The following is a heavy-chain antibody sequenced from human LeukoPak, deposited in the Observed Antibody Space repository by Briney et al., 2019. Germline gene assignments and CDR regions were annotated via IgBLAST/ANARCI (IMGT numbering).Heavy chain of an antibody. Sequence: ASVKVSCKASGYSFTSYGISWVRQAPGQRLEWMGGSSAYSGNTNYAQKLQGRVTMTTDTSTGTAYMELRSLRSDDTAVYYCARGRDYDFWSGYLGGSWFDPWGQGTLVTVSS. CDR1: GYSFTSYG. D-gene: IGHD3-3*01. J-gene: IGHJ5*02. V-gene: IGHV1-18*01. CDR3: ARGRDYDFWSGYLGGSWFDP. CDR2: SSAYSGNT.